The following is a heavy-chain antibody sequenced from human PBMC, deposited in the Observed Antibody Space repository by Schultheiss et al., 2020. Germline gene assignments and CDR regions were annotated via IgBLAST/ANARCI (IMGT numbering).Heavy chain of an antibody. CDR2: IHPSDSDT. J-gene: IGHJ4*02. CDR1: GFSFTSYW. CDR3: ARQAYYYGSGSRGAFDY. V-gene: IGHV5-51*01. Sequence: GGSLRLSCKSSGFSFTSYWIGWVRQMPGKGLEWMGIIHPSDSDTRYSPSFQGQVTISADKSISTAYLQWSSLKASDTAMYYCARQAYYYGSGSRGAFDYWGQGTLVTVSS. D-gene: IGHD3-10*01.